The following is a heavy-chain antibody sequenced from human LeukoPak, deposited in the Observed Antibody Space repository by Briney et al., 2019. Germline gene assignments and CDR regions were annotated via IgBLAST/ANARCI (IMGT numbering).Heavy chain of an antibody. D-gene: IGHD5-12*01. CDR3: AGGWEPYDYWFDP. CDR2: FDPEDGET. CDR1: GYTLTELS. J-gene: IGHJ5*02. Sequence: ASVKVSCKVSGYTLTELSMHWVRQAPGKGLEWMGSFDPEDGETIYAQKFQGRVTMTEDTSTDTAYMELSGLRSEDTAIYYCAGGWEPYDYWFDPWGQGTLVTVSS. V-gene: IGHV1-24*01.